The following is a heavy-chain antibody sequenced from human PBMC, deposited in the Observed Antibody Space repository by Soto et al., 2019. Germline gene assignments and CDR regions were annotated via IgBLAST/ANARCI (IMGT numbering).Heavy chain of an antibody. CDR3: TTETTGYYDTSGYLAFDI. J-gene: IGHJ3*02. CDR2: IKSKTDGGTT. V-gene: IGHV3-15*01. Sequence: GGSLRLSCAASGFTFSNAWMSWVRQAPGKGLEWVGRIKSKTDGGTTDYAAPVKGRFTISRDDSKNTLYLQMNSLKTEDTAVYYCTTETTGYYDTSGYLAFDIWGQGTMVTVSS. CDR1: GFTFSNAW. D-gene: IGHD3-22*01.